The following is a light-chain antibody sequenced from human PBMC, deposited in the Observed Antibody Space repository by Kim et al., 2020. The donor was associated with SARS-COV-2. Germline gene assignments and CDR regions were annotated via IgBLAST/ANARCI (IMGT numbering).Light chain of an antibody. CDR1: GLPNQY. J-gene: IGLJ3*02. V-gene: IGLV3-25*03. CDR2: KDN. CDR3: QSGDITDTV. Sequence: VSPGQTARITCSGDGLPNQYAYWYQQKPGQAPLLVIYKDNERTPGISERFSGSSSGTTVTLTIRGGQAEDEADYFCQSGDITDTVFGGGTKLTVL.